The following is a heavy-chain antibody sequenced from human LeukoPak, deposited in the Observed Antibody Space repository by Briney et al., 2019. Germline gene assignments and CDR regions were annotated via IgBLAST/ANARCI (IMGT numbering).Heavy chain of an antibody. D-gene: IGHD1-26*01. CDR1: GFTFRNSD. CDR3: ARDMGELLFDY. CDR2: IQSDGGNK. Sequence: PGGSLRLSCAASGFTFRNSDMHWARQAPGKGLEWVAFIQSDGGNKYYADSVKGRFTISRDNAKNSLYLQMNSLRAEDTAVYYCARDMGELLFDYWGQGTLVTVSS. V-gene: IGHV3-30*02. J-gene: IGHJ4*02.